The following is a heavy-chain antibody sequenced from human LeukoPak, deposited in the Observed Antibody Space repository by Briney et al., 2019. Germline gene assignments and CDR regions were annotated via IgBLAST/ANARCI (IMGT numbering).Heavy chain of an antibody. D-gene: IGHD6-13*01. CDR2: TNWNGGST. J-gene: IGHJ4*02. V-gene: IGHV3-20*04. CDR1: GFTFDDYG. CDR3: ARGTYSSNWFLHY. Sequence: GGSLRLSCAASGFTFDDYGMSWVRQVPGKGLEWVSGTNWNGGSTGYADSVKGRFTISRDNPENSLYLQMNSLRAEDTALYYCARGTYSSNWFLHYWGQGTQVTVSS.